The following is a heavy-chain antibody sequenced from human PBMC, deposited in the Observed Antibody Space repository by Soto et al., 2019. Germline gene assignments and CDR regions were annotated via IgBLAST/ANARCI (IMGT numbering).Heavy chain of an antibody. Sequence: TSETLSLTCTVSGGSINSDAYYWIWMGHPRRKGLGWIANINSSEKTYYDPSMKSRLTISRDTSKNQFYLKMSSVSAEDTAVYYCARDRSNSPDYFDYWGRGTLVTVSS. D-gene: IGHD6-6*01. CDR2: INSSEKT. J-gene: IGHJ4*02. CDR1: GGSINSDAYY. V-gene: IGHV4-30-4*01. CDR3: ARDRSNSPDYFDY.